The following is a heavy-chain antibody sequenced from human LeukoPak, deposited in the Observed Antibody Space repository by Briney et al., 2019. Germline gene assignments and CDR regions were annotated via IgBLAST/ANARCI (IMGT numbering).Heavy chain of an antibody. J-gene: IGHJ4*02. D-gene: IGHD4-23*01. CDR2: IRYDGSNK. V-gene: IGHV3-30*02. CDR3: ARGNLEGLRWYHFDY. CDR1: VLTFSSYG. Sequence: GGSLRLSCAASVLTFSSYGMCWVRQAPVKGLEWVAFIRYDGSNKYYADSVKGRFTISRDNSKNTLYLQMNSLRAEDTAVYYCARGNLEGLRWYHFDYWGQGTLVTVSS.